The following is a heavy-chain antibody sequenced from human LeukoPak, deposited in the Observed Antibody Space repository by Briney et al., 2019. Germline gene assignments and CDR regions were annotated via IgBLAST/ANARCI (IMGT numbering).Heavy chain of an antibody. Sequence: PGRALRLSCAASGFTFNTYGMHWVRQAPGKGLEWVAVISYDGSNKYYADSVKGRFTISRDNSKNTLYLQMNSLRAEDMAVYHCAKDRPRSWVIPAATLDFWGQGTLVTVSS. V-gene: IGHV3-30*18. J-gene: IGHJ4*02. D-gene: IGHD2-2*01. CDR1: GFTFNTYG. CDR2: ISYDGSNK. CDR3: AKDRPRSWVIPAATLDF.